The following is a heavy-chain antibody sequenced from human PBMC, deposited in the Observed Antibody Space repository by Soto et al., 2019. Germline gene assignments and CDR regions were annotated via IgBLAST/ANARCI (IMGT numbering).Heavy chain of an antibody. CDR1: GYTFIGSY. J-gene: IGHJ3*02. V-gene: IGHV1-2*02. Sequence: QVQLVQSGAEVKKPGASVRVSCMASGYTFIGSYMHWVRQAPGQGLEWMGWINPNSGGTNFAPKFQGRVTMTRDTSISAANMEMTRLRSDDTAVYYCARDSYYDILTGYSRNAFDIWGQGTMVTVSS. CDR2: INPNSGGT. CDR3: ARDSYYDILTGYSRNAFDI. D-gene: IGHD3-9*01.